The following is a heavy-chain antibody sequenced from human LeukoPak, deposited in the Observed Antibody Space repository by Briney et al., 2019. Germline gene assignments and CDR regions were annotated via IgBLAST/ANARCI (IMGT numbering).Heavy chain of an antibody. CDR2: IIPIFGTA. J-gene: IGHJ3*02. Sequence: ASVKVSCKASGGTFSSYAISWVRQAPGQGLEWMGGIIPIFGTANYARKFQGRVTITTDESTSTAYMELSSLRSEDTAVYYCARSSVGGSHDAFDIWGQGTMVTVSS. CDR1: GGTFSSYA. V-gene: IGHV1-69*05. D-gene: IGHD1-26*01. CDR3: ARSSVGGSHDAFDI.